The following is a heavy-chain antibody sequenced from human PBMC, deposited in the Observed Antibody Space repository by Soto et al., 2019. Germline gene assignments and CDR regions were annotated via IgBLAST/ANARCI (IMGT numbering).Heavy chain of an antibody. V-gene: IGHV4-30-2*01. CDR1: GDYITTGAYS. CDR2: IYPSGTT. CDR3: ARKSRNAFDI. J-gene: IGHJ3*02. Sequence: KTSETLSLTCAVAGDYITTGAYSWSWIRQPPGKGLEWIGYIYPSGTTYYNSSLKSRVTISVDRAKNQFSLNLRSATAADTAVYYCARKSRNAFDIWGQGTMVTVS.